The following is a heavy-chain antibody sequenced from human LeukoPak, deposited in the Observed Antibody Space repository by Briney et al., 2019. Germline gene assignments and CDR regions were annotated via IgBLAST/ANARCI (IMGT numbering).Heavy chain of an antibody. D-gene: IGHD3-9*01. Sequence: GGSLRLSYAASGFTFSLYWMNWVRRAPGKGLEWVANIKQDGSEKNYVDSVKGRFTISRDNAKNSLYLQMNNLRVEDTAMYYCAGGTGFIIKDWGQGTLVTVSS. CDR2: IKQDGSEK. V-gene: IGHV3-7*03. CDR1: GFTFSLYW. J-gene: IGHJ4*02. CDR3: AGGTGFIIKD.